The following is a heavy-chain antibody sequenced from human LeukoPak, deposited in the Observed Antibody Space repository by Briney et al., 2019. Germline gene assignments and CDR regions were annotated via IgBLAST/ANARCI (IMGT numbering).Heavy chain of an antibody. CDR3: ARTTYDFWSGYYDFDY. CDR2: MNPNSGNT. V-gene: IGHV1-8*01. CDR1: GYTFTNYD. J-gene: IGHJ4*02. Sequence: ASVKVSCKASGYTFTNYDINWVRQATGQGLEWMGWMNPNSGNTGYAQKFQGRVTMTRNTSISTAYMELSSLRSEDTAVYYCARTTYDFWSGYYDFDYWGQGTLVTVSS. D-gene: IGHD3-3*01.